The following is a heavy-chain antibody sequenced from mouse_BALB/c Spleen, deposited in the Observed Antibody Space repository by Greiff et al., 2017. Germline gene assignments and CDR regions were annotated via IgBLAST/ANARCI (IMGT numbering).Heavy chain of an antibody. J-gene: IGHJ2*01. CDR1: GDSITSGY. Sequence: DVHLVESGPSLVKPSQTLSLTCSVTGDSITSGYWNWIRKFPGNKLEYMGYISYSGSTYYDPSLKSRTSITRDTSKNQYYLQLNSVTTEDTATYYCARTVVARRGFDYWGQGTTLTVSS. D-gene: IGHD1-1*01. CDR3: ARTVVARRGFDY. CDR2: ISYSGST. V-gene: IGHV3-8*02.